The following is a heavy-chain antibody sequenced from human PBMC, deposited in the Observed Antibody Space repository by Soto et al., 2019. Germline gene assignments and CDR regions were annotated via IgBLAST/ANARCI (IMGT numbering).Heavy chain of an antibody. Sequence: ASVKVSCKVSGYTLTELSMHWVRQAPGKGHEWMGGFDPEDGETIYAQKFQGRVAMTEDTSTDTAYMELSSLRSEDTAVYYCATQTTYYYDCSGLDYWGQGTLVTVAS. CDR2: FDPEDGET. J-gene: IGHJ4*02. D-gene: IGHD3-22*01. CDR3: ATQTTYYYDCSGLDY. V-gene: IGHV1-24*01. CDR1: GYTLTELS.